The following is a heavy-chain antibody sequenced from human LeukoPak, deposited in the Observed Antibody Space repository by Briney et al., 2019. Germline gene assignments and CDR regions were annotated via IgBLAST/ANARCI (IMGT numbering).Heavy chain of an antibody. CDR1: GFTFSSYS. CDR3: ARGWFGELLHDAFDI. Sequence: PGGSLRLSCAASGFTFSSYSMNWVRQAPGKGLEWVSYISYSSSTIYYADSVKGRFTISRDNAKNSLYLQMNSLRDEDTAVYYCARGWFGELLHDAFDIWGQGTMVTVSS. D-gene: IGHD3-10*01. J-gene: IGHJ3*02. V-gene: IGHV3-48*02. CDR2: ISYSSSTI.